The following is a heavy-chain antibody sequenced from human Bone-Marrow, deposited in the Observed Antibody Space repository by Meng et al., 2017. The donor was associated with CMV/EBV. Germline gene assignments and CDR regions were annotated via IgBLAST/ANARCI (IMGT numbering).Heavy chain of an antibody. J-gene: IGHJ4*02. V-gene: IGHV1-46*01. CDR1: GYTFTSYY. Sequence: ASVKVFCKASGYTFTSYYIHCVRQAPGQGLEWMGIINPSGGGTSYAQKFQGRVTMTRDTSTSTVYMELSSLRSEDTAVYYCAREYSSSWDYWGQGTLVTVSS. D-gene: IGHD6-6*01. CDR3: AREYSSSWDY. CDR2: INPSGGGT.